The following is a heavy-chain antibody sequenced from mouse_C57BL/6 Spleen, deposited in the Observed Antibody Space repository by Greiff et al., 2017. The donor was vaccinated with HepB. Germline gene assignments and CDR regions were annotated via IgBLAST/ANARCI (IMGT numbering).Heavy chain of an antibody. V-gene: IGHV5-9-1*02. J-gene: IGHJ3*01. CDR2: ISSGGDYI. D-gene: IGHD2-3*01. CDR3: TRGPFDGYYPAWFAY. Sequence: EVQVVESGEGLVKPGGSLKLSCAASGFTFSSYAMSWVRQTPEKRLEWVAYISSGGDYIYYADTVKGRFTISRDNARNTLYLQMSSLKSEDTAMYYCTRGPFDGYYPAWFAYWGQGTLVTVSA. CDR1: GFTFSSYA.